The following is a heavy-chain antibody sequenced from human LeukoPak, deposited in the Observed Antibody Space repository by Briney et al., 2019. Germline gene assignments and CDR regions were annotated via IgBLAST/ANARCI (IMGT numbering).Heavy chain of an antibody. Sequence: GGSLRLSCAAPGFTFSSYAMSWVRQAPGKGLEWVSAISGSGGSTYYADSVKGRFTISRDNSKNTLYLQMNSLRAEDTAVYYCAKEGSSWYPYYYYGMDVWGQGTTVTVSS. D-gene: IGHD6-13*01. J-gene: IGHJ6*02. V-gene: IGHV3-23*01. CDR1: GFTFSSYA. CDR2: ISGSGGST. CDR3: AKEGSSWYPYYYYGMDV.